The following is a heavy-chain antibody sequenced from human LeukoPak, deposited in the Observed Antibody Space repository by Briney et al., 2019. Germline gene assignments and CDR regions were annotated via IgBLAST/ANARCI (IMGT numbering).Heavy chain of an antibody. J-gene: IGHJ4*02. D-gene: IGHD4-17*01. CDR3: ARSVPMTTVTTFDFDY. CDR1: GYTFTSYY. CDR2: INPSGGST. V-gene: IGHV1-46*03. Sequence: ASVKVSRKASGYTFTSYYMHWVRQAPGQGLEWMGIINPSGGSTSYAQKFQGRVTMTRDTSTSTVYMELSSLRSEDTAVYYCARSVPMTTVTTFDFDYWGQGTLVTVSS.